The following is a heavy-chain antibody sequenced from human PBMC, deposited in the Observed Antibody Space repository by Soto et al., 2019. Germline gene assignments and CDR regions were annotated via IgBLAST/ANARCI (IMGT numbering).Heavy chain of an antibody. CDR3: AREIIAVAGTFDY. J-gene: IGHJ4*02. V-gene: IGHV3-48*01. Sequence: PGGSLRLSCAASGFTFSSYSMNWVRQAPGKGLEWVSYISSSSSTIYYADSVKGRFTISRDNAKNSLYLQMNSLRAEDTAVYYCAREIIAVAGTFDYWGQGTLVTVSS. CDR1: GFTFSSYS. CDR2: ISSSSSTI. D-gene: IGHD6-19*01.